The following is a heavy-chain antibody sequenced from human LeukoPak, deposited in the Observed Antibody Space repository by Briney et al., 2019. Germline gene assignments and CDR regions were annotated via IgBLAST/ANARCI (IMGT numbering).Heavy chain of an antibody. Sequence: ASVKVSCKASGYTLTGYYMHWVRQAPGQGLEWMGWINPNSGGTNYAQKFQGRVTMTRDTSISTAYMELSRLRSDDTAVYYCARGSLTLVVPGDAFDIWGQGTMVTVSS. V-gene: IGHV1-2*02. CDR3: ARGSLTLVVPGDAFDI. CDR2: INPNSGGT. J-gene: IGHJ3*02. D-gene: IGHD6-13*01. CDR1: GYTLTGYY.